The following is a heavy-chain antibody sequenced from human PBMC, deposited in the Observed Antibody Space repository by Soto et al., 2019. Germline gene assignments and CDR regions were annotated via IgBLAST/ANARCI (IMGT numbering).Heavy chain of an antibody. V-gene: IGHV1-18*01. CDR3: ARGRGVVIPAGTPDAFDV. J-gene: IGHJ3*01. D-gene: IGHD2-21*01. CDR1: GYIFNKYC. Sequence: ASVKVSCKASGYIFNKYCFNWVRQAPGQGLEWMGRISAFNGYTNFAQKFQGRVTLTTDTSTNTAYMELSSLRSDDTAIYYCARGRGVVIPAGTPDAFDVWGQGTMVTVSS. CDR2: ISAFNGYT.